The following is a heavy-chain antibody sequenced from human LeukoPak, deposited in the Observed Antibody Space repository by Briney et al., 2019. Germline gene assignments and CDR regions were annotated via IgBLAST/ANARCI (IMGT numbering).Heavy chain of an antibody. V-gene: IGHV3-21*01. D-gene: IGHD2-21*02. CDR1: GFTFSSYT. J-gene: IGHJ4*02. CDR2: ISSSSSYI. CDR3: ARGVYCGGDCESGY. Sequence: PGGSLRLSCAASGFTFSSYTMNWVRQAPGKGLEWVSSISSSSSYIYYADSVKGRFTISRGNAKNSLYLQMNSLRAEDTAVYYCARGVYCGGDCESGYWGQGTLVTVSS.